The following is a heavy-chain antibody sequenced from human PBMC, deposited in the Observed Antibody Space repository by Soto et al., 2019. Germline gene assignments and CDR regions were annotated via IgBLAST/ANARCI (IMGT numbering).Heavy chain of an antibody. Sequence: SQTLSLTCAISGDSVSSNGAAWDWIRQSPSRGLEWLGRTYYRSRWYSDYAPSVRSRITVNPDTSKNQFSLQLNSVTPEDTAVYFCAREVTMVRGIKNWFDSWGQGTLVTVSS. CDR1: GDSVSSNGAA. CDR2: TYYRSRWYS. J-gene: IGHJ5*01. D-gene: IGHD3-10*01. CDR3: AREVTMVRGIKNWFDS. V-gene: IGHV6-1*01.